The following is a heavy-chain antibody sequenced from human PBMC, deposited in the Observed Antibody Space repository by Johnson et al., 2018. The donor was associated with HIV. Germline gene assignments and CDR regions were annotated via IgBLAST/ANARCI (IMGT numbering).Heavy chain of an antibody. V-gene: IGHV3-7*01. CDR2: IKQDGSEK. CDR3: ARDGYGSGWYGNEAFDI. Sequence: VQLVESGGGLVQPGGSLRLSCAASGFTFSSYWMSWVRQAPGKGLEWVANIKQDGSEKYYVDSVKGRFTISRDNAKNSLYLQMNSLRAEDTAVYYCARDGYGSGWYGNEAFDIWGQGTMVTVSS. CDR1: GFTFSSYW. D-gene: IGHD6-19*01. J-gene: IGHJ3*02.